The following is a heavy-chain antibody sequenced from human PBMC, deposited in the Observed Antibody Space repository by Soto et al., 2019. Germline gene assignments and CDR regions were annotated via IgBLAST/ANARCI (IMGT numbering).Heavy chain of an antibody. Sequence: ASVQVSCKASGGTFSSYTISWVRQAPGQGLEWMGRIIPILGIANYAQKFQGRVTITADKSTSTAYMDLSSLRSEDTEVYSCARVIVGATDAFDIWGQGTMVTVSS. D-gene: IGHD1-26*01. CDR1: GGTFSSYT. CDR2: IIPILGIA. J-gene: IGHJ3*02. CDR3: ARVIVGATDAFDI. V-gene: IGHV1-69*02.